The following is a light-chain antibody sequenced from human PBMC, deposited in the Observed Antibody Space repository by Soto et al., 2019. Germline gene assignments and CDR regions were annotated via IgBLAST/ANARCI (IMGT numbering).Light chain of an antibody. CDR1: SGDVGGYKY. CDR3: SSFTRRSTLV. J-gene: IGLJ2*01. CDR2: DVS. Sequence: QSALTQPASVSGSPGQSITISCTGTSGDVGGYKYVSWYQQHPGKAPKLMIYDVSNRPSGVSNRFSGSKSGNTASLTISGLQAEDEADYYCSSFTRRSTLVFGGGTKLTVL. V-gene: IGLV2-14*01.